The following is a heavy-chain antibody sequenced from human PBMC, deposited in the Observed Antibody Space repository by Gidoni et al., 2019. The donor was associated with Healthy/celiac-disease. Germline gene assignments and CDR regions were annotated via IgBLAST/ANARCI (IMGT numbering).Heavy chain of an antibody. J-gene: IGHJ4*02. CDR2: IYYIGST. Sequence: QLQLQESGPGLVKPSETLSLTCTVSGGSISSSSYYWGWIRQPPGKGLEWIGSIYYIGSTYYTPSLKSRVTISVDTSKNQFSLKLSSVTAADTAVYYCGRGQGYYDSSGFDYWGQGTLVTVSS. CDR1: GGSISSSSYY. CDR3: GRGQGYYDSSGFDY. D-gene: IGHD3-22*01. V-gene: IGHV4-39*01.